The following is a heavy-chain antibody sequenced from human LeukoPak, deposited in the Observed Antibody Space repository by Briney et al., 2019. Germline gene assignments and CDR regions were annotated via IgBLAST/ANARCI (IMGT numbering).Heavy chain of an antibody. CDR3: ARCSSSGFAFDI. V-gene: IGHV4-30-2*01. J-gene: IGHJ3*02. Sequence: PSETLSLTCAVSGGSISSGGYSWSWIRQPPGKGLEWIGYIYHSGSTYYNPSLKSRVTISVDRSKNQFSLKLSSVTAADTAVYYCARCSSSGFAFDIWGQGTMVTVSS. D-gene: IGHD6-13*01. CDR1: GGSISSGGYS. CDR2: IYHSGST.